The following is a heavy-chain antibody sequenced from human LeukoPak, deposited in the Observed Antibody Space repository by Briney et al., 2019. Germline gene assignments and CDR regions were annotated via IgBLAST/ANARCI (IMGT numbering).Heavy chain of an antibody. V-gene: IGHV1-2*02. CDR3: AREGSGWYGNFDY. D-gene: IGHD6-19*01. CDR1: AYTFTGYY. CDR2: INPDSGGT. J-gene: IGHJ4*02. Sequence: ASVKVSCKASAYTFTGYYMHWVRQAPGQGLEWMGWINPDSGGTNYAQKFQGRVTMTRDASISTAYMEVSRLRSDDTAVYYCAREGSGWYGNFDYWGQGTLVTVSS.